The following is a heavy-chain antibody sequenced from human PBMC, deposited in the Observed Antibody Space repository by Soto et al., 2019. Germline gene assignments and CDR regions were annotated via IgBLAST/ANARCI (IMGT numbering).Heavy chain of an antibody. Sequence: SETLSLTCTVSGGPTSSDNYWSWIRQPPGKGLEWIGHIYYSGNTDYNPSLKSRLAISIDTSKNQFSLKLSSVTAADTAVYFCAREGGESSDGLYYFDSWGQGSLVTVSS. V-gene: IGHV4-30-4*01. J-gene: IGHJ4*02. CDR1: GGPTSSDNY. CDR3: AREGGESSDGLYYFDS. CDR2: IYYSGNT. D-gene: IGHD3-16*01.